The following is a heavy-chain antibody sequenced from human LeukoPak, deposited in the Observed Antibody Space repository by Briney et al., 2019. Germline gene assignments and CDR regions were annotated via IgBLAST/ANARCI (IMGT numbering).Heavy chain of an antibody. CDR2: IKQDGSDK. Sequence: TGGSLRLSCAASGFTFSDYWMSWVRQAPGKGPGWVANIKQDGSDKYYVDSVKGRFTISRDNAKNALYLQMNSLRAEDTAVYYCTKGMEYSSASGFDYWGQGTLVTVSS. J-gene: IGHJ4*02. CDR1: GFTFSDYW. V-gene: IGHV3-7*01. CDR3: TKGMEYSSASGFDY. D-gene: IGHD6-6*01.